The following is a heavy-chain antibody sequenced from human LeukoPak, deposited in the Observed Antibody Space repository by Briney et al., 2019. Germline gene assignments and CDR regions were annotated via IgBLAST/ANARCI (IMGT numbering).Heavy chain of an antibody. J-gene: IGHJ5*02. Sequence: PSETLSLACTVSGGSISSYYWSWIRQPAGKGLEWIGRIYTSGSTNYNPSLKSRVTMSVDTSKNQFSLKLSSMTAADTAVYYCARDHYDSTQFDPWGQGTLVTVSS. CDR1: GGSISSYY. CDR2: IYTSGST. V-gene: IGHV4-4*07. D-gene: IGHD3-3*01. CDR3: ARDHYDSTQFDP.